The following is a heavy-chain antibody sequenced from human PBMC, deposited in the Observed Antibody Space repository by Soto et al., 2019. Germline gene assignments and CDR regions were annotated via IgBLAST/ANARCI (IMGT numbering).Heavy chain of an antibody. J-gene: IGHJ6*02. D-gene: IGHD3-3*01. V-gene: IGHV1-69*13. Sequence: GASVKVSCKASGGTFSSYAISWVRQAPGQGLEWMGGIIPIFGTANYAQKFQGRVTITADESTSTAYMELSSLRSEDTAVYYCASIDYDFWSGYGPIIYYYGMDVWGQGTTVTVSS. CDR1: GGTFSSYA. CDR2: IIPIFGTA. CDR3: ASIDYDFWSGYGPIIYYYGMDV.